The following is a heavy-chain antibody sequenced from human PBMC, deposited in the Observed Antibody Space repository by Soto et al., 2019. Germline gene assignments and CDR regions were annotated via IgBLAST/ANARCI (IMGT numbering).Heavy chain of an antibody. CDR3: ARAVAVAADFDY. Sequence: ASVKVSCKASGSTFTGYARQWVRQATGQRVGWMAWITAGNCNTKYSQKFQGRVTITRDTSASTAYMELSSLRSEDTAVYYCARAVAVAADFDYWGQGTLVTVSS. CDR1: GSTFTGYA. D-gene: IGHD6-19*01. V-gene: IGHV1-3*01. J-gene: IGHJ4*02. CDR2: ITAGNCNT.